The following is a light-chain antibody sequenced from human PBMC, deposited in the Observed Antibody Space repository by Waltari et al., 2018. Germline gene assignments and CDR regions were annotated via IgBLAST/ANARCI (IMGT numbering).Light chain of an antibody. V-gene: IGKV3-11*01. CDR2: DAS. Sequence: EIVLTQSPATLSLSPGERATLSCRASQSVSSYLVWYQQKPGQAPRLLIYDASKRATGIPARVRGRGSGTDFTLTISSLEPEDFAVYYRQQRGNWPSGYTFGQGTKLEIK. CDR1: QSVSSY. CDR3: QQRGNWPSGYT. J-gene: IGKJ2*01.